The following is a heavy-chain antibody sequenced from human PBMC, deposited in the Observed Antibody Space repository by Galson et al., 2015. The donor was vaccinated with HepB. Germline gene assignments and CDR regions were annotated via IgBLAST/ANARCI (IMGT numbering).Heavy chain of an antibody. D-gene: IGHD2-2*01. Sequence: SETLSLTCTVSGGSISSRNHYWGWIRQPPGKRLEWLGSLYYSGTTYHNPDLKSPVTISVDTSKNQFSLKLNSVTAAGTAVYYCARHQTRRRDCVSTSCWWGWGIDYWGQGTLVTVSS. CDR3: ARHQTRRRDCVSTSCWWGWGIDY. CDR2: LYYSGTT. V-gene: IGHV4-39*01. CDR1: GGSISSRNHY. J-gene: IGHJ4*02.